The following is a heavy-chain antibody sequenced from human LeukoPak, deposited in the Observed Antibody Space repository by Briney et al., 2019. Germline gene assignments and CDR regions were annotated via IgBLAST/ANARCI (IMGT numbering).Heavy chain of an antibody. D-gene: IGHD3-10*01. CDR1: GFTFSSYS. Sequence: GGSLRLPCAASGFTFSSYSMNWVRQAPGKGLEWVSSISSSSSYIYYADSVKGRFTISRDNAKNSLYLQMNSLRAEDTAVYYCAGEGRGVISRGYWGQGTLVTVSS. CDR3: AGEGRGVISRGY. J-gene: IGHJ4*02. CDR2: ISSSSSYI. V-gene: IGHV3-21*01.